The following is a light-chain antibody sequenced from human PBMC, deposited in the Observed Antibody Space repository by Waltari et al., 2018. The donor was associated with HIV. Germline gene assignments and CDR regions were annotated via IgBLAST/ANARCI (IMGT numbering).Light chain of an antibody. Sequence: QSVLTQPPSASGTPGQRVTISCSGSSSNIGDNTVNWYQPLPGTAPKPLIYTNTQRPSGVPDRFSGSQSCTSASLAISGLQSEDEADYYCATWDDSLNGHVVFGGGTKLTVL. CDR2: TNT. CDR1: SSNIGDNT. V-gene: IGLV1-44*01. CDR3: ATWDDSLNGHVV. J-gene: IGLJ2*01.